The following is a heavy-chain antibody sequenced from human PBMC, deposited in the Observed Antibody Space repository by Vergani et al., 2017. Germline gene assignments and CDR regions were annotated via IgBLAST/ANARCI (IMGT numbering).Heavy chain of an antibody. V-gene: IGHV1-69*01. CDR2: IIPIFGTA. CDR1: GGTFSSYA. D-gene: IGHD1-1*01. CDR3: AREPHTTGTTIGSFDP. J-gene: IGHJ5*02. Sequence: QVQMVQSGAEVKKPGSSVKVSCKASGGTFSSYAISWVRQAPGLGLEWMGGIIPIFGTANYAQKFQGRVTITADESTSTAYMELSSLRSGVTAVYYCAREPHTTGTTIGSFDPWGQGTLVTVSS.